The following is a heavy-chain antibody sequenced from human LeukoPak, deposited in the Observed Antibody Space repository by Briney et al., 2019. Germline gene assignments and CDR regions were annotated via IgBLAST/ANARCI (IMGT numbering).Heavy chain of an antibody. CDR2: IIPIFGTA. Sequence: SVKVSCKASGGTFSSYAISWVRQAPGQALEWMGGIIPIFGTANYAQKFQGRVTITADESTSTAYMELSSLRSEDTAVYYCARAHLGIAARPGAFDIWGQGTMVTVSS. D-gene: IGHD6-6*01. CDR1: GGTFSSYA. V-gene: IGHV1-69*13. J-gene: IGHJ3*02. CDR3: ARAHLGIAARPGAFDI.